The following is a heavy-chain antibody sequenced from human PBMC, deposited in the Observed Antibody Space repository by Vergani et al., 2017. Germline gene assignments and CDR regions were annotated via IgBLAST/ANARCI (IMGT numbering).Heavy chain of an antibody. Sequence: QVQLVQSGAEVKKPGSSVKVSCKASGGTFSSYAISWVRQAPGQGLEWMGGIIPIFGTANYAQKFQGRVTITADESTSTAYMELSSLRSEDTAVYYCARDGKGDDYSIYNGFDPWGQGTLVTVSS. J-gene: IGHJ5*02. CDR1: GGTFSSYA. D-gene: IGHD4-11*01. CDR2: IIPIFGTA. V-gene: IGHV1-69*01. CDR3: ARDGKGDDYSIYNGFDP.